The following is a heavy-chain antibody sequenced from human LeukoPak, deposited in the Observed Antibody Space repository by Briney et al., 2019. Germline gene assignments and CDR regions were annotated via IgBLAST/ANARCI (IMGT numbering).Heavy chain of an antibody. V-gene: IGHV1-8*01. CDR3: ARGPPNWGYDY. Sequence: ASVKVSCKASGYTFTSYDFSWVRQATGQRPEWMGWMSPNSGDTGYAQKFQDRVTMTRNTSISTAYMELSSLRSDDTAVYYRARGPPNWGYDYWGPGTLVTVSS. CDR1: GYTFTSYD. D-gene: IGHD7-27*01. CDR2: MSPNSGDT. J-gene: IGHJ4*02.